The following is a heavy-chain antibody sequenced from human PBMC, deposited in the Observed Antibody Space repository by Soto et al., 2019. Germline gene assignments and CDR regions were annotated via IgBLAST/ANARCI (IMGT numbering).Heavy chain of an antibody. CDR3: ARDYYGMDV. V-gene: IGHV4-30-2*06. Sequence: TSETLSLTCTVSGGSISSGGYSWTWIRQSPGKGLEWIGYTYQSGSAYYNPSLKSRVTISVDRSKNQFSLNLTSVTAADTAVYYCARDYYGMDVWGQGTTVTVSS. CDR2: TYQSGSA. J-gene: IGHJ6*02. CDR1: GGSISSGGYS.